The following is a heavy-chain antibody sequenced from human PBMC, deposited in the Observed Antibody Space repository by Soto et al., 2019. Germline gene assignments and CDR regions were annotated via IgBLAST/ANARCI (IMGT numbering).Heavy chain of an antibody. V-gene: IGHV3-30*18. CDR1: GFTFSDYA. J-gene: IGHJ4*02. CDR2: VSHDGRNT. Sequence: VQLVESGGGVVQPGRSLRLSCAASGFTFSDYAMHWVRQAPGKGLEWVAVVSHDGRNTHYVDSVKGRYTISRDSSKNTVSLEMTSLRAEDTAVYYCAKGGRQWLVTSDFNYWGQGALVTVSS. D-gene: IGHD6-19*01. CDR3: AKGGRQWLVTSDFNY.